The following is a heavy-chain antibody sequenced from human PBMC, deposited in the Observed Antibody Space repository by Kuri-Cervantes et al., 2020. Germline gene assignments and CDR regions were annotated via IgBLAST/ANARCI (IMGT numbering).Heavy chain of an antibody. Sequence: SETLSPTCTVSGGSISSSSYYWGWIRQPPGKGLEWIGSIYYSGSTYYNPSLKSRVTISVDTSKNQFSLKLSSVTAADTAVYYCARSELFGVVILYFDYWGQGTLVTVSS. CDR1: GGSISSSSYY. V-gene: IGHV4-39*01. CDR2: IYYSGST. J-gene: IGHJ4*02. CDR3: ARSELFGVVILYFDY. D-gene: IGHD3-3*01.